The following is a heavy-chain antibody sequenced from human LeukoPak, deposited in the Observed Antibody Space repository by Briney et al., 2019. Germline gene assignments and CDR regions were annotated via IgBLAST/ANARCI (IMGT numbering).Heavy chain of an antibody. Sequence: GGSLRLSCAASGFTFSSYEMNWDRQAPGKGLEWVSYISSSGSTIYYADSVKGRFTISRDNAKNSLYLQMNSLRAEDTAVYYCARSFEYYDYVWGSPALDYWGQGTLVTVSS. CDR3: ARSFEYYDYVWGSPALDY. CDR1: GFTFSSYE. D-gene: IGHD3-16*01. J-gene: IGHJ4*02. V-gene: IGHV3-48*03. CDR2: ISSSGSTI.